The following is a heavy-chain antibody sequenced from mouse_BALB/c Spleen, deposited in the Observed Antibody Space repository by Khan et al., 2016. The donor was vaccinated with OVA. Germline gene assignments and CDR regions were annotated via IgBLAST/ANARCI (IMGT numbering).Heavy chain of an antibody. CDR2: ISYSGNT. J-gene: IGHJ2*01. Sequence: EVKLLESGPGLVKPSQSLSLTCTVTGYSITSDYAWNWLRQFPGNKLEWMGHISYSGNTKYNPSLKSRIPITRDTSKNQFFLQLNSVTTEDTATYYCARIYGGDFDYWGQGTTLTVSS. D-gene: IGHD1-1*01. V-gene: IGHV3-2*02. CDR1: GYSITSDYA. CDR3: ARIYGGDFDY.